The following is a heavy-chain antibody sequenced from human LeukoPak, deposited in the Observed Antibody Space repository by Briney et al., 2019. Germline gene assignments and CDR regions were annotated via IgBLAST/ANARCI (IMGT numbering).Heavy chain of an antibody. V-gene: IGHV3-74*01. CDR1: GFTFSSYW. CDR3: ARGVGKYYYDSSGYYY. D-gene: IGHD3-22*01. CDR2: INSDGSST. J-gene: IGHJ4*02. Sequence: GGSLRLSCAASGFTFSSYWMHWVRQAPGKGPVWVSRINSDGSSTSYADSVKGRFTISRDNAKNTLYLQMNSLRAEDTAVYYCARGVGKYYYDSSGYYYWGQGTLVTVSS.